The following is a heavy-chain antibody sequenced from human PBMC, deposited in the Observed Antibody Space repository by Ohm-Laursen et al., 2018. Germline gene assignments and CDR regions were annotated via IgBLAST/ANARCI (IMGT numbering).Heavy chain of an antibody. CDR3: ARGPMIVVYYYLDY. CDR1: GYTFTSYD. CDR2: ISAYNGNT. D-gene: IGHD3-22*01. V-gene: IGHV1-18*01. Sequence: ASVKVSCKASGYTFTSYDINWVRQAPGQGLEWMGWISAYNGNTNYAQKLQGRVTMTTDTSTSTAYMELRSLRSDDTAVYYCARGPMIVVYYYLDYWGQGTLVTVSS. J-gene: IGHJ4*02.